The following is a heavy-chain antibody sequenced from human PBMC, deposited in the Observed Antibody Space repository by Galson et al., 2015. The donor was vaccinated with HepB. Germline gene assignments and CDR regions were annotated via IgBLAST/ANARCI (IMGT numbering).Heavy chain of an antibody. CDR2: LYSGGTT. D-gene: IGHD3-10*01. J-gene: IGHJ6*02. CDR1: GFAVRGNY. Sequence: SLRLSCAASGFAVRGNYMSWVRQAPGKGLEWVSILYSGGTTYYADSLKGRFTISRDNSKNMLYLQMNSLRGEETAVYYCARQRLGRGVLPRFLYDYGMDVWGQGTTVTVS. CDR3: ARQRLGRGVLPRFLYDYGMDV. V-gene: IGHV3-66*04.